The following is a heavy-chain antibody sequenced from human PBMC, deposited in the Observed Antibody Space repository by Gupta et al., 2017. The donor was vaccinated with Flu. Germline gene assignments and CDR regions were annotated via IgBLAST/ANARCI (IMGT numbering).Heavy chain of an antibody. Sequence: QLQLQESGPGLVKPSETLSLTCTVSGGSISSSSYYWGWIRPPPGKGLEWIGSIYYSGSTYYNPSLKSRVTISVDTSKNQFSLKLSSVTAADTAVYYCATDLDYYDSSGYYGCWYFDLWGRGTLVTVSS. V-gene: IGHV4-39*01. CDR2: IYYSGST. CDR1: GGSISSSSYY. J-gene: IGHJ2*01. CDR3: ATDLDYYDSSGYYGCWYFDL. D-gene: IGHD3-22*01.